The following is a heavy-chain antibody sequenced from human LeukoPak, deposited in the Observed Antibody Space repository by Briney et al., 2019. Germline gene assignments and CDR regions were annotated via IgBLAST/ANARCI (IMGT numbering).Heavy chain of an antibody. Sequence: GGSLRLSCAASGFTFSSYAMSWVRQAPGKGLEWVSAISGSGGSTYYADSVKGRFTISRDNSKNTLYLQMNSLRAEDTAVYYCARKYSSSWSLDPWGQGTLVTVSS. CDR2: ISGSGGST. V-gene: IGHV3-23*01. CDR3: ARKYSSSWSLDP. J-gene: IGHJ5*02. CDR1: GFTFSSYA. D-gene: IGHD6-13*01.